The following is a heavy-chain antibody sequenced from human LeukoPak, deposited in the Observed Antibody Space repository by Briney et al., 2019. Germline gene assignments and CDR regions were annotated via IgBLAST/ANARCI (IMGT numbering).Heavy chain of an antibody. Sequence: ASVKVSCKASGYTFTSYYMHWVRQAPGQGLEWMGIINPSGGSTSYAQKFQGRVTMTRDTSTSTVYMELSSLRSEDTAVYYCARDRGSSSGYYYHYFDYWGQGTLVTVSS. CDR2: INPSGGST. CDR3: ARDRGSSSGYYYHYFDY. CDR1: GYTFTSYY. V-gene: IGHV1-46*01. J-gene: IGHJ4*02. D-gene: IGHD3-22*01.